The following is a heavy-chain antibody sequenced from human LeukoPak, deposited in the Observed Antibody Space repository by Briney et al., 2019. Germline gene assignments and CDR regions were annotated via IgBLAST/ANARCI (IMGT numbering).Heavy chain of an antibody. Sequence: GGSLRLSCAASGFTFSDYYMSWIRQAPGKGLEWVSYITSSGGTIYYADSVKGRFTISRDNAKSSLYLQMNSLSADDTAVYYCAREVMGVVVTGTIDYWGQGTLVTVSS. D-gene: IGHD6-19*01. CDR3: AREVMGVVVTGTIDY. CDR1: GFTFSDYY. CDR2: ITSSGGTI. V-gene: IGHV3-11*01. J-gene: IGHJ4*02.